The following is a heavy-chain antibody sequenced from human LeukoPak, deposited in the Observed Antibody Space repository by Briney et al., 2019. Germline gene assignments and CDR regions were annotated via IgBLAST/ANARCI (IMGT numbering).Heavy chain of an antibody. CDR3: AKEGLDGSPLEFYFDS. V-gene: IGHV3-23*01. CDR2: IAPSGNT. D-gene: IGHD3/OR15-3a*01. CDR1: GFAFRNYA. Sequence: GGSLRLSCAASGFAFRNYAMSWVRQAPGKGLEWVSVIAPSGNTYQPDSLKGCFSISRDNSKNTVYLQMNTLRAEDTATYYCAKEGLDGSPLEFYFDSWGQGILVIVSS. J-gene: IGHJ4*02.